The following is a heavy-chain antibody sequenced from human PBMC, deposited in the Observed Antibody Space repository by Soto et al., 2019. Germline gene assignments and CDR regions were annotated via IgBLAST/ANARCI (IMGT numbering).Heavy chain of an antibody. Sequence: GGFLKIPCRGSGYSFTSSWFGGGGQMPGKGLEWMGIIYPGDSDTRYSPSFQGQVTISADKSISTAYLQWSSLKASDTAMYYCARTSAAGKYYYGMDVWGQGTTVTVSS. CDR1: GYSFTSSW. J-gene: IGHJ6*02. V-gene: IGHV5-51*01. CDR2: IYPGDSDT. D-gene: IGHD6-13*01. CDR3: ARTSAAGKYYYGMDV.